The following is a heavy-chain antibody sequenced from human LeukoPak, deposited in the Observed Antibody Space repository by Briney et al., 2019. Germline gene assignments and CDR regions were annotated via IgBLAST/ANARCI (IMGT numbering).Heavy chain of an antibody. Sequence: SETLSLTCAVSGASISSYYWGWIRQPPGKGLEWVGDLSYSERTNYNPSLKSLVTMSVDTSKNQFYLKLSSVAAADTAVYYCARDQYYYGSGSYGLDYWGQGTLVTVSS. J-gene: IGHJ4*02. CDR3: ARDQYYYGSGSYGLDY. V-gene: IGHV4-59*12. CDR1: GASISSYY. CDR2: LSYSERT. D-gene: IGHD3-10*01.